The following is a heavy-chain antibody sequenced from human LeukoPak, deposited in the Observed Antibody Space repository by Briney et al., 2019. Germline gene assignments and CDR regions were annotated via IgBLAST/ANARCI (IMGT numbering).Heavy chain of an antibody. CDR1: GISVSSNS. CDR3: ARSHYFDSRGSDFRC. V-gene: IGHV3-53*01. D-gene: IGHD3-22*01. CDR2: LLTGAST. Sequence: GGSLRLSCSVTGISVSSNSLSWVRQAPGKGLEWVAALLTGASTYYTASVKGRFTISRDNSKNIVLLQLNSLIIEDTAVYYCARSHYFDSRGSDFRCWGEGTLVTVS. J-gene: IGHJ4*02.